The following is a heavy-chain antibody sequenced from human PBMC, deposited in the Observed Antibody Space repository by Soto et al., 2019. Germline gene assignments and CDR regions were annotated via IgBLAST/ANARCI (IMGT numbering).Heavy chain of an antibody. D-gene: IGHD3-16*01. CDR3: VRNLAHVYGGNV. CDR2: VYDSGIT. Sequence: QVQLQESGPGLVKPSQTLSLACSVSGAIVTSGENYWSWVRQAPGKALEWIGYVYDSGITYYTPALRRLVTLALYRPNNVLSLKLSSVTASDTAVYFFVRNLAHVYGGNVWGHGTMVTASS. J-gene: IGHJ3*01. CDR1: GAIVTSGENY. V-gene: IGHV4-30-4*01.